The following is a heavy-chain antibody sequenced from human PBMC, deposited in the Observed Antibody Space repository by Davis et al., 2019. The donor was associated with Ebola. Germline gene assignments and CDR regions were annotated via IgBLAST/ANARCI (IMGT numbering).Heavy chain of an antibody. J-gene: IGHJ5*02. D-gene: IGHD5-18*01. CDR3: ARGHTYGRWDDWFDP. Sequence: ASVKVSCKASGYTFAAHYIHWVRQAPGQGLEWMGRINPNFGGKIYAQKFQDRVTMTIDSSSNTAYMELDRVRSDDTAVYYCARGHTYGRWDDWFDPWGQGTLVTVSS. V-gene: IGHV1-2*06. CDR1: GYTFAAHY. CDR2: INPNFGGK.